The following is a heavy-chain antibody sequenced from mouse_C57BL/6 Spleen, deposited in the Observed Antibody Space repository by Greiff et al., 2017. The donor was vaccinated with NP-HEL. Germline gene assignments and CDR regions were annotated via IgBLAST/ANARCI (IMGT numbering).Heavy chain of an antibody. V-gene: IGHV1-64*01. Sequence: VKLMESGAELVKPGASVKLSCKASGYTFTSYWMHWVKQRPGQGLEWIGMIHPNSGSTNYNEKFKSKATLTVDKSSSTAYMQLSSLTSEDSAVYYCARGGGYYGWYFDVWGTGTTVTVSS. CDR2: IHPNSGST. CDR3: ARGGGYYGWYFDV. J-gene: IGHJ1*03. CDR1: GYTFTSYW. D-gene: IGHD2-3*01.